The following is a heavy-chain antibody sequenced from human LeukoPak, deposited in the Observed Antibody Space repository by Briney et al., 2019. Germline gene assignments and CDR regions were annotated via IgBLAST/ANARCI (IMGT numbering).Heavy chain of an antibody. V-gene: IGHV4-30-2*01. CDR2: IYHSGST. CDR1: GGSISSGGYS. Sequence: SETLSLTSAVSGGSISSGGYSWSWIRQPPGKGLEWIGYIYHSGSTYYNPSLKSRVTISVDRSKNQFSLKLSSVTAADTAVYYCARESSGYYYWGQGTLVTVSS. CDR3: ARESSGYYY. J-gene: IGHJ4*02. D-gene: IGHD3-22*01.